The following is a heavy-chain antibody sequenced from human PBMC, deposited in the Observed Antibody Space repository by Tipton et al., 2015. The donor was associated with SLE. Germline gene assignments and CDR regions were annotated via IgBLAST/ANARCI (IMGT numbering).Heavy chain of an antibody. CDR3: ASGQDYRYFFDN. CDR1: GYSISSGYY. Sequence: TLSLTCVVSGYSISSGYYWGWIRQPPGKGLEWIGTLYHSGSTYYNPSLSSRVNISIDTSKKQFSLNLSSVTAADTAVYYCASGQDYRYFFDNWGQGTLVTVSS. CDR2: LYHSGST. V-gene: IGHV4-38-2*01. J-gene: IGHJ4*02. D-gene: IGHD3-16*01.